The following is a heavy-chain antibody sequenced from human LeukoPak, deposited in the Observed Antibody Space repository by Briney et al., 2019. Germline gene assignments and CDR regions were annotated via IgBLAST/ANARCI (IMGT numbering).Heavy chain of an antibody. V-gene: IGHV4-30-2*01. J-gene: IGHJ4*02. D-gene: IGHD3-10*02. CDR2: VFHSGST. CDR3: ARQCFSGDFDY. CDR1: GASMRSGGFS. Sequence: SQTLSLTCAVSGASMRSGGFSWSWIRQPPGKGLEWIGFVFHSGSTHYNPSLKSRVTMSIDTSKNLFSLNLISVTAADTALYYCARQCFSGDFDYWGQGILVTVSS.